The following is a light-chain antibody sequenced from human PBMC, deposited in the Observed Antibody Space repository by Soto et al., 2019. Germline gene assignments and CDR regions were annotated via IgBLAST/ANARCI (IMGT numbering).Light chain of an antibody. V-gene: IGKV1-5*03. J-gene: IGKJ4*01. CDR1: RNINNW. CDR2: KAS. CDR3: QRYYTFPLT. Sequence: DIQMTQSPSTLSASVGDRVAITCRASRNINNWLAWYQQKPGKAPKLLIYKASSLESGVPSRFSGSGSGTEFTLTISSLQPDDFATYYCQRYYTFPLTFGGGTKVEIK.